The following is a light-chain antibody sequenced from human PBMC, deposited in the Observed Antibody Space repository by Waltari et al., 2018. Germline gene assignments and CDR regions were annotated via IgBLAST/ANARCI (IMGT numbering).Light chain of an antibody. CDR1: DGSMAGNY. J-gene: IGLJ7*01. V-gene: IGLV6-57*03. CDR2: ESS. CDR3: QSYEGTTVV. Sequence: TLTQPHPVSESPGKTVTISCTRTDGSMAGNYVQWYQQRPGTAPSLLINESSVRSSGVPDRCAGSTDISSNTASLTISELASEDEADYYWQSYEGTTVVFGGGTQLTVL.